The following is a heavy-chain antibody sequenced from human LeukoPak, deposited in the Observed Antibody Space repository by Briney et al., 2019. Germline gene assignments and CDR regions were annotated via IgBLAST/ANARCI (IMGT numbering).Heavy chain of an antibody. CDR1: GGSISSGGYY. V-gene: IGHV4-31*03. Sequence: SETLSLTCTVSGGSISSGGYYWSWIRQHPGKGLEWIGYIYYSGSTYYNPSLKSRVTISVDTSKNQFSLKLSSVTAADTAVYYCARVAEQPYYYYMDVWGKGTTVTVSS. D-gene: IGHD1-14*01. CDR2: IYYSGST. J-gene: IGHJ6*03. CDR3: ARVAEQPYYYYMDV.